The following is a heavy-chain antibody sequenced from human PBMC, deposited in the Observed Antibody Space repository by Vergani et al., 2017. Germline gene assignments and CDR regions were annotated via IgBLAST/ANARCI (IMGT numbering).Heavy chain of an antibody. J-gene: IGHJ4*02. CDR3: ARDLSFSGGRFYFDY. Sequence: DVHLAESGGGFFPPGGSLRLPCSASGFFFNSYWMHWVRQVPGKGLLFVSRIKSDGCITAYADSVKGRFTISRDNAQNTLYLQMNSLRAEDTAVYYCARDLSFSGGRFYFDYWGQGTLVTVSS. V-gene: IGHV3-74*03. CDR2: IKSDGCIT. CDR1: GFFFNSYW. D-gene: IGHD3-16*01.